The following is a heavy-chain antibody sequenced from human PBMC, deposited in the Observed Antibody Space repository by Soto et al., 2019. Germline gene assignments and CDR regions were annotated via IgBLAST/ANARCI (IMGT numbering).Heavy chain of an antibody. CDR3: ARVVAAAGRREGSNLPLGH. CDR2: INPNSGGT. J-gene: IGHJ4*02. CDR1: GYTFTGYY. Sequence: GASVKVSCKASGYTFTGYYMHWVRQAPGQGLEWMGWINPNSGGTNYAQKFQGRVTMTRDTSISTAYMELSRLRSDDTAVYYCARVVAAAGRREGSNLPLGHWGQGTLVTVSS. D-gene: IGHD6-13*01. V-gene: IGHV1-2*02.